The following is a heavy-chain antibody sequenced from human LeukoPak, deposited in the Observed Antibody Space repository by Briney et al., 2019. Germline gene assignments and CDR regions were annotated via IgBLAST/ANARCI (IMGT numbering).Heavy chain of an antibody. CDR1: GSTFDDYA. CDR3: AKDAYGGATFFYYMDV. D-gene: IGHD2/OR15-2a*01. CDR2: ISWNSGNI. J-gene: IGHJ6*03. V-gene: IGHV3-9*01. Sequence: PGRSLRLSCAGSGSTFDDYAMHWVRHTPGKGLEWVSGISWNSGNIAYADFVGGRFTISRDNAKNSLSLQMNSLSDEDTAVYYCAKDAYGGATFFYYMDVWGKGTTVTVSS.